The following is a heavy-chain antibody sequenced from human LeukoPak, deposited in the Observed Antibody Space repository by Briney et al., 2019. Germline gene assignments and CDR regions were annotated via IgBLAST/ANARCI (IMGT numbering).Heavy chain of an antibody. J-gene: IGHJ4*01. CDR1: GGSISSYY. CDR2: IYYSGST. CDR3: ASPPLDYGDYSIDY. V-gene: IGHV4-59*08. D-gene: IGHD4-17*01. Sequence: SETLSLTCTVSGGSISSYYWSWIRQPPGKGLEWIGYIYYSGSTNYNPSLKSRVTISVDTPKNQFSLKLSSVTAADTAVYYCASPPLDYGDYSIDYWGHGTLVTVSS.